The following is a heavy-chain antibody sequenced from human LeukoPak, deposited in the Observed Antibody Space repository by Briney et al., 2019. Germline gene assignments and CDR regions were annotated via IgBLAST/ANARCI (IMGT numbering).Heavy chain of an antibody. CDR1: GFSFSSYA. D-gene: IGHD2-15*01. CDR2: ISGSGGST. V-gene: IGHV3-23*01. CDR3: LGYCSGGNCYSGVY. Sequence: GGSLRLSCAASGFSFSSYATSWVRQAPGKGLEWVSAISGSGGSTYYADSVQGRFTISRDNSKNTQSLQMNILRAEDTAVYYCLGYCSGGNCYSGVYWGQGTLVTVSS. J-gene: IGHJ4*02.